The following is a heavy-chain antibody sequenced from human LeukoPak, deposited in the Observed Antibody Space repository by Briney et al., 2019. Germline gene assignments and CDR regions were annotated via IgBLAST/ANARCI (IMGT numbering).Heavy chain of an antibody. CDR3: AKGRGYSYGDPDY. CDR2: ISYDGSNK. Sequence: GGSVRLSCAASGFTFSSYGMHWVRQAPGKGLEWVAVISYDGSNKYYADSVKGRFTISRDNSKNTLYLQMNSLRAEDTAVYYCAKGRGYSYGDPDYWGQGTLVTVSS. D-gene: IGHD5-18*01. J-gene: IGHJ4*02. CDR1: GFTFSSYG. V-gene: IGHV3-30*18.